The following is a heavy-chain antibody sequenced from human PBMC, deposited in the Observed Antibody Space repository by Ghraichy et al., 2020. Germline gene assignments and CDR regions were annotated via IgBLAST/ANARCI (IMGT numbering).Heavy chain of an antibody. CDR1: GGSISSYY. CDR3: AREGYYDSSGYYDY. J-gene: IGHJ4*02. D-gene: IGHD3-22*01. CDR2: IYYSGST. V-gene: IGHV4-59*01. Sequence: SETLSLTCTVSGGSISSYYWSWIRQPPGKGLEWIGYIYYSGSTNYNPSLKSRVTISVDTSKNQFSLKLSSVTAADTAVYYCAREGYYDSSGYYDYWGQGTLVTVSS.